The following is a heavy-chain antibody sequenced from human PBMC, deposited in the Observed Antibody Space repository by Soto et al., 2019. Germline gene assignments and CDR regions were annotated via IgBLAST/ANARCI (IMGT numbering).Heavy chain of an antibody. CDR1: GFTFGSYG. Sequence: EVQLLQSGGGLVLPGGSLRLSCEASGFTFGSYGMTWVRQGPGKGLEWVSLIGADGGTTYTAEAVKGRFTIARDNSRNSLYLQMDNLRVEETAVYYCAKGYGWDYLDYWGQGALVTVSP. J-gene: IGHJ4*02. CDR3: AKGYGWDYLDY. CDR2: IGADGGTT. V-gene: IGHV3-23*01. D-gene: IGHD4-17*01.